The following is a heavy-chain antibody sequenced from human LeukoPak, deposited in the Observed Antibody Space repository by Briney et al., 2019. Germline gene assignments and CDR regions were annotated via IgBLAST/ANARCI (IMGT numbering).Heavy chain of an antibody. CDR1: GGSISSYY. Sequence: PSETLSLTCTVSGGSISSYYWSWIRQPPGKGLEWIGYIYYSGSTNYNPSLKSRVTISVDTSKNQFSLKLSSVTAADTAVYYCARDIPYSSGWYHVGGWFDPWGQGTLVTVSS. J-gene: IGHJ5*02. D-gene: IGHD6-19*01. CDR2: IYYSGST. CDR3: ARDIPYSSGWYHVGGWFDP. V-gene: IGHV4-59*01.